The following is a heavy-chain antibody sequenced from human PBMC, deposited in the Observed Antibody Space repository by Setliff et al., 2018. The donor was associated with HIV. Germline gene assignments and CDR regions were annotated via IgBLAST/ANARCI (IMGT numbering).Heavy chain of an antibody. J-gene: IGHJ6*03. V-gene: IGHV4-61*09. D-gene: IGHD5-12*01. CDR1: GFSISSDGFY. CDR3: ARGVIETDYDYVDIYYYNYMDV. Sequence: SETLSLTCTLSGFSISSDGFYWNWIRQRPGKGLEWIGHISTSGTTKYNPSLKGRVTISVDTSKKHFSLRLTSVTAADTAVYFCARGVIETDYDYVDIYYYNYMDVWGKGTTVTVSS. CDR2: ISTSGTT.